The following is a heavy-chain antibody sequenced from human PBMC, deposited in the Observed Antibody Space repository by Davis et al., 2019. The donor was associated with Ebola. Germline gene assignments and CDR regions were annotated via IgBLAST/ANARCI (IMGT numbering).Heavy chain of an antibody. J-gene: IGHJ6*02. V-gene: IGHV3-21*01. CDR1: GFTFSSYS. CDR2: ISSSSSYI. Sequence: GESLKISCAASGFTFSSYSMNWVRQAPGKGLEWVSSISSSSSYIYYADSVKGRFTISRDNAKNSLYLQMNSLRAEDTAVYYCAREDIRFLEWLIYYYGMDVWGQGTTVTVSS. D-gene: IGHD3-3*01. CDR3: AREDIRFLEWLIYYYGMDV.